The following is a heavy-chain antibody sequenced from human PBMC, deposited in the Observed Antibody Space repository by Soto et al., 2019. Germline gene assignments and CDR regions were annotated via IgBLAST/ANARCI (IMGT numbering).Heavy chain of an antibody. J-gene: IGHJ6*02. CDR2: IIPMFGSA. Sequence: SVKVSCKASGGSFSSFAFSWVRQAPGQGLEWMGGIIPMFGSANYAQEFQGRVTITADKSTSTAYMELSSLRSEDTAVYYCARFPRAATAVYYYYGMDVWGQGTTVTVSS. V-gene: IGHV1-69*06. CDR1: GGSFSSFA. D-gene: IGHD6-25*01. CDR3: ARFPRAATAVYYYYGMDV.